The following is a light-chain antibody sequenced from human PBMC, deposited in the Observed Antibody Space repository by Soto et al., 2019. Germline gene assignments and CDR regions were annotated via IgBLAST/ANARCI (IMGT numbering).Light chain of an antibody. CDR3: QQTHTTFT. CDR2: AAS. V-gene: IGKV1-39*01. CDR1: QSISTY. Sequence: DIQMTQSPSSLSASVGDRVTITCRASQSISTYLNWYQQKPGKVPKLLIYAASSLQSGVPSRFSRSRSGTDFTLTISSLQPEDFATYYCQQTHTTFTFGGGTTVEIK. J-gene: IGKJ4*01.